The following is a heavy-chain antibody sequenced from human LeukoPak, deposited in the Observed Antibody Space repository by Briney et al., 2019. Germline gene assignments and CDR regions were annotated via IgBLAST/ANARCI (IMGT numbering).Heavy chain of an antibody. CDR3: ARGTYYYDSSGYYHS. Sequence: KPGGSLRLSCAASGFTFSSYSMNWVRQAPGKGLECVSSISSSSSYIYYADSVKGRFTISRDNAKNSLYLQMNSLRAEDTAVYYCARGTYYYDSSGYYHSWGQGTLVTVSS. V-gene: IGHV3-21*01. CDR1: GFTFSSYS. CDR2: ISSSSSYI. J-gene: IGHJ4*02. D-gene: IGHD3-22*01.